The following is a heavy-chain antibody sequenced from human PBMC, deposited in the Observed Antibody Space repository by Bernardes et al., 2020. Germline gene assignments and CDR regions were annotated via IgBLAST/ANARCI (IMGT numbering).Heavy chain of an antibody. J-gene: IGHJ6*02. D-gene: IGHD3-10*01. Sequence: ASVKVSCKASGYRFIDYYVHWVRQAPGQGLEWMGWIIPNDGDTHYTQKFQEWVTMTIDTSSRAAYMELTRVKSDDTAVYYCARATGMGYYYGLDVWGQGTTVTVSS. V-gene: IGHV1-2*04. CDR2: IIPNDGDT. CDR3: ARATGMGYYYGLDV. CDR1: GYRFIDYY.